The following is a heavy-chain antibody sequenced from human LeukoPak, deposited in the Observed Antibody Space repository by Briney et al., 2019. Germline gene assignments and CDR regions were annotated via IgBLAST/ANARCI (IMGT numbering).Heavy chain of an antibody. D-gene: IGHD6-13*01. CDR2: ISSSSSYI. Sequence: GGSLRLSCAASGFTFSSYSMNGVRHAPGKGLEWVSSISSSSSYIYYADSVKGRFTISRDNSKNTLYLQMNSLRAEDTAVYYCAKDLRAAAGTVNWFDPWGQGTLVTVFS. CDR3: AKDLRAAAGTVNWFDP. V-gene: IGHV3-21*01. CDR1: GFTFSSYS. J-gene: IGHJ5*02.